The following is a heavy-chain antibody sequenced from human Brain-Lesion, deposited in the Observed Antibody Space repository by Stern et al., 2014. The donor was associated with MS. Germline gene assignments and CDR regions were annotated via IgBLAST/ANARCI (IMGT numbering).Heavy chain of an antibody. CDR2: INPNTGGT. CDR1: GYIFTGYY. CDR3: ARDQRGITIFGVVTDYYYLGMDV. V-gene: IGHV1-2*02. D-gene: IGHD3-3*01. J-gene: IGHJ6*02. Sequence: QVQLVQSGAEVKKPGASVKVSCKTSGYIFTGYYIHWVRQAPGQGLEWMAWINPNTGGTKYAQKFQGRVTMSRDTCISTAYVELSSLTSDDTAVYYCARDQRGITIFGVVTDYYYLGMDVWGQGTTVTVSS.